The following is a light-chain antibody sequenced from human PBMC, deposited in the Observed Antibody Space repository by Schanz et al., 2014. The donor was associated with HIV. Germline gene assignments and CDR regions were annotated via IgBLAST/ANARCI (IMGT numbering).Light chain of an antibody. V-gene: IGKV3-20*01. J-gene: IGKJ3*01. CDR2: GAS. CDR3: QQYGSS. CDR1: QSLGGSQ. Sequence: ETVLTQSPGSLSLSPGERATLSCRASQSLGGSQLAWYQQKPGQAPRLLIYGASSRATGIPDRFSGSGSGTDFTLTISRLEPEDFAVYYCQQYGSSFGPGTKVDIK.